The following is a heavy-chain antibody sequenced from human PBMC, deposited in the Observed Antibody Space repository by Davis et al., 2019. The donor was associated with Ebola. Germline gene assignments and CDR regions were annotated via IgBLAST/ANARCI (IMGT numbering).Heavy chain of an antibody. V-gene: IGHV3-48*04. CDR3: ARDENYYGMDV. CDR1: GFTFSSYS. J-gene: IGHJ6*02. CDR2: ISSSSSTI. Sequence: GESLKISCAASGFTFSSYSMNWVRQAPGKGLEWVSYISSSSSTIYYADSVKGRFTISRDNAKNSLYLQMNSLRAEDTAVYYCARDENYYGMDVWGQGTTVTVSS.